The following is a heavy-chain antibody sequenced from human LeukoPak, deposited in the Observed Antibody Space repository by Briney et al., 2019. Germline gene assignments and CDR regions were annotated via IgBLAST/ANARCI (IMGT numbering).Heavy chain of an antibody. CDR1: GHPFSIYD. CDR2: ISANGGGT. D-gene: IGHD3-3*01. CDR3: AKRYYDYPLDY. J-gene: IGHJ4*02. Sequence: EGSLTLSCTVSGHPFSIYDMNWLRLAPRKGLEWVSSISANGGGTHYADSVKGRFTISRDNSKNTLYLQINNPSVEDTAVYYCAKRYYDYPLDYWGQGTLVTVSS. V-gene: IGHV3-23*01.